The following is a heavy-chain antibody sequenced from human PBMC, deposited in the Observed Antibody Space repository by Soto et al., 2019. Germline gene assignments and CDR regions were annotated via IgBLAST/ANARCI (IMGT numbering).Heavy chain of an antibody. V-gene: IGHV2-5*01. CDR3: AHVEMAPTYQSFDY. Sequence: QITLKDSGPTLVKPTQTLTLTCTFSGFSLSTSGVGVGWIRQPPGKALEWLALIYWNEDKRYSPSLKSRLTITKDTSKNQVVLTMTNMHPVDTATYYCAHVEMAPTYQSFDYWGQGTLVTVSS. J-gene: IGHJ4*02. CDR1: GFSLSTSGVG. CDR2: IYWNEDK. D-gene: IGHD2-2*01.